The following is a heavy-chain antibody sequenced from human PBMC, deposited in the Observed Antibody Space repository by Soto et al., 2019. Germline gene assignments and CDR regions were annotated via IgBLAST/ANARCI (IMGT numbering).Heavy chain of an antibody. Sequence: QVQLVESGGGVVQPGRSLRLSCAASGFTFSSYGMHWVRQAPGNGLEWVAVISYDGSNKYYADSVKGRFTISRDNSKNTLYLQMNSLRAEDTAVYYCAKDSGGTMVRGAPNYWGQGTLVTVSS. CDR1: GFTFSSYG. CDR3: AKDSGGTMVRGAPNY. D-gene: IGHD3-10*01. CDR2: ISYDGSNK. J-gene: IGHJ4*02. V-gene: IGHV3-30*18.